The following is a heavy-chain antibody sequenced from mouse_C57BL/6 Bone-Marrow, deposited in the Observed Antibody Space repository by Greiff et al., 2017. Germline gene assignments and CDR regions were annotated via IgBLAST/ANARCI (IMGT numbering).Heavy chain of an antibody. CDR2: IHPNSGST. J-gene: IGHJ2*01. D-gene: IGHD1-1*01. V-gene: IGHV1-64*01. CDR1: GYTFTSYW. CDR3: ARSGTTVVDGYFDY. Sequence: QLQQPGAELVKPGASVKLSCKASGYTFTSYWMHWVKQRPGQGLEWIGMIHPNSGSTNYNEKFKSKATLTVDKSSSTAYMQLSSLTSEDSAVYYCARSGTTVVDGYFDYWGQGTTLTVSS.